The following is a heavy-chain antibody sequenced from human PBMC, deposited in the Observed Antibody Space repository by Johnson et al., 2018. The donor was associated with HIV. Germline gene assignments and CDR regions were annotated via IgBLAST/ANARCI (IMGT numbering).Heavy chain of an antibody. J-gene: IGHJ3*02. CDR2: IKQDGREK. D-gene: IGHD3-10*01. CDR3: ARDSTLDMVTAFDI. V-gene: IGHV3-7*01. Sequence: VQLVESGGGLVQPGGSLRLSCAVSGFTFSDYWMSWVRQAPGKGLEWVANIKQDGREKYYVDSVKGRFTISRDNAKNSLYLQMNSLRADDKAVYYCARDSTLDMVTAFDIWGQGTMVTVSS. CDR1: GFTFSDYW.